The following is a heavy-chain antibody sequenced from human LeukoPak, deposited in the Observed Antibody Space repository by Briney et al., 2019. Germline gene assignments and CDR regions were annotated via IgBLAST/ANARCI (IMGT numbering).Heavy chain of an antibody. CDR2: IYSGGST. J-gene: IGHJ4*02. D-gene: IGHD2-2*01. CDR1: GFTVSSNY. CDR3: ARGISSTSCFD. Sequence: PGGSLRLSCAAPGFTVSSNYVSWVRQAPGKGLEWVSVIYSGGSTYYADSVKGRFTISRDNSKNTLYLQMNSLRAEDTAVYYCARGISSTSCFDWGQGTLVTVSS. V-gene: IGHV3-53*01.